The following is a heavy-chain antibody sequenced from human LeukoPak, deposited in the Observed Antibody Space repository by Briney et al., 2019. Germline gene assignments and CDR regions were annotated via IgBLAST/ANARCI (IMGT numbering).Heavy chain of an antibody. D-gene: IGHD3-22*01. V-gene: IGHV1-18*01. CDR1: GSTFTSYG. J-gene: IGHJ3*02. Sequence: GASVKVSCKASGSTFTSYGISWVRQAPGQGLEWMGWISAYNGNTNYAQKLQGRVTMTTDTSTSTAYMELRSLRSDDTAVYYCARDIYDSSGYYYSDDAFDIWGQGTMVTVSS. CDR3: ARDIYDSSGYYYSDDAFDI. CDR2: ISAYNGNT.